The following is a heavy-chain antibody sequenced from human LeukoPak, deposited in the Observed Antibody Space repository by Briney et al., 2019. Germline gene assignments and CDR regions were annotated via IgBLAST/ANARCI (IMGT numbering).Heavy chain of an antibody. CDR1: GFTFSNYA. Sequence: GGSLSLSCAASGFTFSNYAMNWVRQAPGKGLEWVSYISSSGGTIYYADSVKGRFTISRDNAKNSLYLQMNSLRAEDTAVYYCARDPGDSSGTIVDYWGQGTLVTVSS. CDR3: ARDPGDSSGTIVDY. J-gene: IGHJ4*02. CDR2: ISSSGGTI. D-gene: IGHD3-22*01. V-gene: IGHV3-48*04.